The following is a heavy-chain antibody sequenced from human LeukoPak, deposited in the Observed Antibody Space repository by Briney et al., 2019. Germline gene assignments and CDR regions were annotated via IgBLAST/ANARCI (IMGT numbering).Heavy chain of an antibody. CDR3: ASGAYSNYLFDY. CDR1: GDXVSSNSAG. Sequence: SQTLSLTCAISGDXVSSNSAGWNWIRQSPSRGLEWLGRTYYMSKWYNDYAVSVKSRITINPDTSKNQFSLQLNSVTPEDTAVYYCASGAYSNYLFDYWGQGTLVTVSS. J-gene: IGHJ4*02. D-gene: IGHD4-11*01. V-gene: IGHV6-1*01. CDR2: TYYMSKWYN.